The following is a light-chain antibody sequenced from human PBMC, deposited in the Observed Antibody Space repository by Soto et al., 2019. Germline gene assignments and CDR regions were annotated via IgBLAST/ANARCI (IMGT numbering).Light chain of an antibody. Sequence: QSVLTQPASVSGSPGQSMTISCXGXXXXXXSXXXXAXDQHHPVEAPKLMIYQVSNRPSGVSNRFSGSKSGNTASLTISGLQAEDEADYYCCSYTSSSPFFFGTGTKVTVL. CDR3: CSYTSSSPFF. V-gene: IGLV2-14*01. CDR2: QVS. J-gene: IGLJ1*01. CDR1: XXXXXSXXX.